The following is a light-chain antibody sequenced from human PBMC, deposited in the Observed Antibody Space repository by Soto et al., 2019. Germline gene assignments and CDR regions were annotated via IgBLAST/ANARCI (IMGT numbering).Light chain of an antibody. V-gene: IGKV1-5*03. CDR3: QQYHIYSGT. CDR2: KAS. Sequence: DIQMTQSPSTLSASVGDRVTITCRASQTISSWLAWYQQKPGKAPKLLIYKASTLASGVPSRFSGSGSGTEFTLTINSLQPDEFATYYCQQYHIYSGTFGQGTKVDIK. CDR1: QTISSW. J-gene: IGKJ1*01.